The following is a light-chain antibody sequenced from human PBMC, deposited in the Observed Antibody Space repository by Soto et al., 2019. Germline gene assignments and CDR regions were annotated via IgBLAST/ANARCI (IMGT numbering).Light chain of an antibody. V-gene: IGKV1-33*01. CDR2: DAS. Sequence: DIQMTQSKSSLSASVGDRVTITCQASQDITNYLNWYQQKPGKAPKLLIYDASNLETGVPSRFSGSGSGTDFTFTISSLQPEDIATYYCQQYDNLPLTFGGGTKVDIK. CDR3: QQYDNLPLT. J-gene: IGKJ4*01. CDR1: QDITNY.